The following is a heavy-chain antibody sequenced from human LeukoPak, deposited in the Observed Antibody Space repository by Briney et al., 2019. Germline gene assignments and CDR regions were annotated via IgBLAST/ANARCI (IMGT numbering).Heavy chain of an antibody. V-gene: IGHV3-11*06. CDR1: GFTVSSNY. CDR3: ARVAVTTADY. J-gene: IGHJ4*02. Sequence: SGGSLRLSCAASGFTVSSNYMTWVRQAPGKGLEWVSYISSSSSYTNYADSVKGRFTISRDNAKNSLYLQMNSLRAEDTAVYYCARVAVTTADYWGQGTLVTVSS. D-gene: IGHD4-17*01. CDR2: ISSSSSYT.